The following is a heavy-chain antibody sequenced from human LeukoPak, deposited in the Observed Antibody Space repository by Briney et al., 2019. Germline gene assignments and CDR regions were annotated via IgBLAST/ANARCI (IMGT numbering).Heavy chain of an antibody. CDR2: INHSGST. CDR1: GGSISSGGYY. D-gene: IGHD2-2*01. J-gene: IGHJ6*02. V-gene: IGHV4-34*01. CDR3: ARFCGLVPPCRYGMDV. Sequence: PSETLSLTCAVSGGSISSGGYYWSWIRQPPGKGLEWIGEINHSGSTNYNPSLKSRVTISVDTSKNQFSLKLSSVTAADTAVYYCARFCGLVPPCRYGMDVWGQGTTVTVSS.